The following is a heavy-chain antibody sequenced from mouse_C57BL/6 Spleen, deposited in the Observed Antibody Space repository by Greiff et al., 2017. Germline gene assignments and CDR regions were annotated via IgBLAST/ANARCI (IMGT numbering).Heavy chain of an antibody. CDR1: GYTFTDYE. CDR2: IVPETGGT. CDR3: TSSSHCCGSSYYSMDY. D-gene: IGHD1-1*01. Sequence: VQLQQSGAELVRPGASVTLSCKASGYTFTDYEMYWVKQTPVHGLEWIGAIVPETGGTAYNKKFKGMAILTADKSSSTAYMELRSLTSEDSAVYYCTSSSHCCGSSYYSMDYWGQGTSVTVSS. J-gene: IGHJ4*01. V-gene: IGHV1-15*01.